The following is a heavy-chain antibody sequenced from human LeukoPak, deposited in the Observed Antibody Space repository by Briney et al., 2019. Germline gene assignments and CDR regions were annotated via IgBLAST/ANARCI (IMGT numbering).Heavy chain of an antibody. Sequence: PGGSLRLSCAASGFTFSSYAMSWVRQAPGKGLEWVSAISGSGGSTYYADSVKGRFTISRDNSKNTLYLQMNSLRAGDTAVYYCARARLGINDAFDIWGQGTMVTVSS. V-gene: IGHV3-23*01. D-gene: IGHD7-27*01. CDR1: GFTFSSYA. J-gene: IGHJ3*02. CDR2: ISGSGGST. CDR3: ARARLGINDAFDI.